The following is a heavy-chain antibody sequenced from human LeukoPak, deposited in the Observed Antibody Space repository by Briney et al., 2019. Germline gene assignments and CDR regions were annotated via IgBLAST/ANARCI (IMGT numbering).Heavy chain of an antibody. CDR2: IWYDGSNK. CDR1: GFTFSSYG. J-gene: IGHJ4*02. D-gene: IGHD3-22*01. CDR3: ARDSGYYYDP. Sequence: PGRSLRLSCAASGFTFSSYGMHWVRQAPGKGLEWVAVIWYDGSNKYYADSVKGRFTISRDISENTLYLQMNSLRAEDTAVYYCARDSGYYYDPWGQGTLVTVSS. V-gene: IGHV3-33*08.